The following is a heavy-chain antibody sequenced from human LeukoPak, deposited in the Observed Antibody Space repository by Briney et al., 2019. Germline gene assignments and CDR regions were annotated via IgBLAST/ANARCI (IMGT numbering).Heavy chain of an antibody. V-gene: IGHV1-69*01. CDR2: IIPIFGTA. CDR1: GGTFSSYA. Sequence: SVKVSCKASGGTFSSYAISWVRQAPGQGLEWMGGIIPIFGTANYAQKFQGRVTITADESTSTAYMELSSLRSEDTAVYYCARGSKNYDYVWGSYRWLDYFDYRGQGTLVTVSS. CDR3: ARGSKNYDYVWGSYRWLDYFDY. D-gene: IGHD3-16*02. J-gene: IGHJ4*02.